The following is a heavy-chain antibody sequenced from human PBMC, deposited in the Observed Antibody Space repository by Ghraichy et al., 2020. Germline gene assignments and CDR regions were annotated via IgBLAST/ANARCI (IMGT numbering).Heavy chain of an antibody. Sequence: SETLSLTCTVSGGSVSSGSYYWSWIRQPPGKGLEWIGYIYYSGSTNYNPSLKSRVTISVDTSKNQFSLKLSSVTAADTAVYYCARVWSYYTTYYFDYWGQGTLVTVSS. D-gene: IGHD3-10*01. CDR2: IYYSGST. J-gene: IGHJ4*02. CDR1: GGSVSSGSYY. V-gene: IGHV4-61*01. CDR3: ARVWSYYTTYYFDY.